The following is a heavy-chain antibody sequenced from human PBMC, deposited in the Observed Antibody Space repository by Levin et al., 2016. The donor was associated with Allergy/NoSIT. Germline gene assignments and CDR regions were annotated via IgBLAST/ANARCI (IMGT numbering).Heavy chain of an antibody. V-gene: IGHV1-2*02. Sequence: ASVKVSCKASGYTFSAYYMHWVRQAPGQGLEWMGWINPNSGDTNYAQTLQGRVTMTRDTSINTAYMELSGLQSDDTAVYYCARETPPWLATLYGYGMDVWGQGTTVTVSS. D-gene: IGHD6-19*01. CDR1: GYTFSAYY. CDR2: INPNSGDT. J-gene: IGHJ6*02. CDR3: ARETPPWLATLYGYGMDV.